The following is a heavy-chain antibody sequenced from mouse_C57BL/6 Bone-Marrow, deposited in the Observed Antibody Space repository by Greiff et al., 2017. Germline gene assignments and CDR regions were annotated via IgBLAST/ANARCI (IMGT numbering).Heavy chain of an antibody. J-gene: IGHJ4*01. D-gene: IGHD2-1*01. V-gene: IGHV14-3*01. CDR3: ARNYYCNYEREMDY. CDR1: GFNIKNTY. Sequence: VQLQQSVAELVRPGASVQLSCTASGFNIKNTYMHWVKQRPEQGLEWIGRIDPANGNPKYAPKFQGKDTITADPSSNTASPQLSSLASENTAIYYCARNYYCNYEREMDYWGQGTSVTFSS. CDR2: IDPANGNP.